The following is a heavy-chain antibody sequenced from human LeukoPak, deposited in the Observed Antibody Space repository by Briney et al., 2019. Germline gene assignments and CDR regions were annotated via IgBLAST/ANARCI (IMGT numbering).Heavy chain of an antibody. CDR3: ARGGLPRGYSGYLRGPYYFDY. V-gene: IGHV4-34*01. D-gene: IGHD5-12*01. Sequence: SETLSLTCAVHGGSFSGYYWSWIRQPPGKGLEWIGEINHSGSTNYNPSLKSRVTISVDTSKNQFSLKLSSVTAADTAVYYCARGGLPRGYSGYLRGPYYFDYWGQGTLVTVSS. CDR1: GGSFSGYY. J-gene: IGHJ4*02. CDR2: INHSGST.